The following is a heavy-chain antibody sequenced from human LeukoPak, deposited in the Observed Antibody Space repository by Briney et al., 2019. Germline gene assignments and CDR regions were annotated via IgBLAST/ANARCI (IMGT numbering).Heavy chain of an antibody. Sequence: ASVNVSCKASGYTFTSYYMHWVRQAPGQGLEWMGIINPSGGSTSYAQKFQGRVTMTRDTSTSTVYMELSSLRSEDTAVYYCARDREDTMVPYGMDVWGQGTTVTVSS. J-gene: IGHJ6*02. V-gene: IGHV1-46*01. CDR2: INPSGGST. CDR3: ARDREDTMVPYGMDV. D-gene: IGHD3-10*01. CDR1: GYTFTSYY.